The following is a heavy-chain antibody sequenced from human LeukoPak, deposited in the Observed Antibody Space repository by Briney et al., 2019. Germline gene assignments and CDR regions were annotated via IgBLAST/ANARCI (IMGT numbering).Heavy chain of an antibody. Sequence: GASVTVSCKASGYTFTSYGISWVRQAPGQGLEWMGWISAYNGNTNYPHKLQGRVTMPTDTSTSTAYMELRGLRSDDTAVYYCARGGVTSNYFDYWGQGTLVTVSS. D-gene: IGHD3-10*01. J-gene: IGHJ4*02. CDR1: GYTFTSYG. CDR3: ARGGVTSNYFDY. V-gene: IGHV1-18*01. CDR2: ISAYNGNT.